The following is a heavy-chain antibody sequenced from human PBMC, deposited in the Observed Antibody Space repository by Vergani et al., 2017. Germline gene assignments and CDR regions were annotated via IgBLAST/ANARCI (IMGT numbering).Heavy chain of an antibody. V-gene: IGHV4-61*02. Sequence: QVQLQESGPGLVKPSQTLSLTCTVSGGSISSGSYYWSWIRQPAGKGLEWIGRIYTSGSTNYNPSLKSRVTISVDTSKNQFSLKLSSVTAADTAVYYCARFPTPNFTMVRGVIIMASYGMDVWGQGTTVTVSS. J-gene: IGHJ6*02. CDR1: GGSISSGSYY. CDR2: IYTSGST. CDR3: ARFPTPNFTMVRGVIIMASYGMDV. D-gene: IGHD3-10*01.